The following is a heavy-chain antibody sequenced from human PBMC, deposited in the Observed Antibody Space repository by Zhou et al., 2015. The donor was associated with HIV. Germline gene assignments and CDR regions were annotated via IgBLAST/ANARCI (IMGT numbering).Heavy chain of an antibody. V-gene: IGHV1-69*06. Sequence: QVQLEQSGAEVKKPGSSVKVSCKVSGGTFSTNGITWVRQAPGQGLEWMGGITPILGTTNYAQKFQGRVSITADRSTNIAYMDLWSLRSDDTAVYYCARDRGAARPEWRYFDLWGRGTLVTVSS. D-gene: IGHD6-6*01. CDR1: GGTFSTNG. CDR2: ITPILGTT. J-gene: IGHJ2*01. CDR3: ARDRGAARPEWRYFDL.